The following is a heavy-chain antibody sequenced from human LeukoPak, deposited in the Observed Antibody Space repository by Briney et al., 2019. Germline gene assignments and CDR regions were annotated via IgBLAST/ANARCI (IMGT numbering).Heavy chain of an antibody. CDR1: GFIFSSFT. D-gene: IGHD4-23*01. V-gene: IGHV3-21*01. J-gene: IGHJ4*02. Sequence: PGGSLRLSCTASGFIFSSFTVNWVRQAPWKGLEWVSSFSSSSTYIYYADSVKGRFTISRDNAKNSLYLQMNSLRAEDTAVYYCARDAYGANSADYWGQGTRVTVSS. CDR2: FSSSSTYI. CDR3: ARDAYGANSADY.